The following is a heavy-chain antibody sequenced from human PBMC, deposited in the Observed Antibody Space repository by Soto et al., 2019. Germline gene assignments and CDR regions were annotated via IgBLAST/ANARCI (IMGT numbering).Heavy chain of an antibody. V-gene: IGHV3-30-3*01. CDR2: ISYDGSNK. D-gene: IGHD1-26*01. J-gene: IGHJ4*02. Sequence: QVQLVESGGGVVQPGRSLRLSCAASGFTFSSYAMHWVRQAPGKGLEWVAVISYDGSNKYYADSVKGRFTISRDNSKHTLYLQMNSLRAEDTAVYYCASGVVGANFDYWAQGTLVTVSS. CDR3: ASGVVGANFDY. CDR1: GFTFSSYA.